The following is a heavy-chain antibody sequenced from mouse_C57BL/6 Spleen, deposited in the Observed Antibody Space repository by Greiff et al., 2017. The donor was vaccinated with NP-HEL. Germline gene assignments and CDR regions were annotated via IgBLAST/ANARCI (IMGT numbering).Heavy chain of an antibody. CDR3: ARDRGTTVVASGYFDV. V-gene: IGHV5-4*01. J-gene: IGHJ1*03. CDR2: ISDGGSYT. Sequence: EVKLVESGGGLVKPGGSLKLSCAASGFTFNSYAMSWVRQTPEKRLEWVATISDGGSYTYYPDNVKGRFTISRDNAKNNLYLQMSHLKSEDTAMYYCARDRGTTVVASGYFDVWGTGTTVTVSS. CDR1: GFTFNSYA. D-gene: IGHD1-1*01.